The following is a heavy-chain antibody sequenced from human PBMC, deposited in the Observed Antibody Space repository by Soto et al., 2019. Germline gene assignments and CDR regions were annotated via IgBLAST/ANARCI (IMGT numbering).Heavy chain of an antibody. CDR2: IWYDGSNK. Sequence: GGSLRLSCAASGFTFSSYGMHWVRQAPGKGLEWVAVIWYDGSNKYYADSVKGRFTISRDNSKNTLYLQMNSLRAEDTAVYYCAKQNNPWWLVRQKIRRGAFDIWGQGTMVTVSS. CDR1: GFTFSSYG. CDR3: AKQNNPWWLVRQKIRRGAFDI. V-gene: IGHV3-33*06. J-gene: IGHJ3*02. D-gene: IGHD6-19*01.